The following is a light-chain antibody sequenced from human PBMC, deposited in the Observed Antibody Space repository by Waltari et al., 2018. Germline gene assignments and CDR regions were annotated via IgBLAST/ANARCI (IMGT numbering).Light chain of an antibody. CDR1: QDINNY. CDR3: QQYENLPLT. Sequence: DIQMTQSPSSLSASVGDRVTITCQASQDINNYLNWYQQKPGKAPKLLIYDASNLETGVPSRFSGSGSVTDFTFTISGLQPEDIASYYCQQYENLPLTFGPGTKLDFK. V-gene: IGKV1-33*01. J-gene: IGKJ3*01. CDR2: DAS.